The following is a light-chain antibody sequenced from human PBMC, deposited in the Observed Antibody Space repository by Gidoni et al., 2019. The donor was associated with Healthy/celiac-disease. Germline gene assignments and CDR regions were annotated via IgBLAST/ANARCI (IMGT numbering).Light chain of an antibody. J-gene: IGKJ1*01. CDR2: GAP. CDR1: QSVSSSY. V-gene: IGKV3-20*01. CDR3: QQPMT. Sequence: VVTQSPGTLPLSPGERATRSCLASQSVSSSYLAWYQQKPGQAPRLLLSGAPSRATGIPDSFSGSGSGTDFTLTISRLEPEDFAVYYCQQPMTFGQXTKVEIK.